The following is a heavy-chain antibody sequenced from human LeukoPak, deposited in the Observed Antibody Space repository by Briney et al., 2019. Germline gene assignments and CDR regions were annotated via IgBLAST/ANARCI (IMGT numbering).Heavy chain of an antibody. V-gene: IGHV3-48*03. J-gene: IGHJ4*02. CDR2: ISSSGSTI. CDR1: GFTFSSYE. CDR3: AREPRGSYYDSSGYYFN. Sequence: GGSLRLSCAASGFTFSSYEMNWVRQAPGKGLEWVSYISSSGSTIYYADSVKGRFTISRDNAKNSLYLQMNSLRAEDTAVYYCAREPRGSYYDSSGYYFNWGQGTLVTVSS. D-gene: IGHD3-22*01.